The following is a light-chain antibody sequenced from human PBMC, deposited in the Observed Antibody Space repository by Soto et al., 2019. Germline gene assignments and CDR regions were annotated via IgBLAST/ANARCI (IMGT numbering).Light chain of an antibody. J-gene: IGLJ1*01. Sequence: QSVLTQPPSASGTPGKRVTISCSGSRSNIGSNSVSWYQQLPGTAPKLVMYSNNQWPSGVPDRFSGSKSGTSASLAISGLQSEDEADYYCAAWDDNLNGYVFGTGTKVTVL. CDR3: AAWDDNLNGYV. V-gene: IGLV1-44*01. CDR2: SNN. CDR1: RSNIGSNS.